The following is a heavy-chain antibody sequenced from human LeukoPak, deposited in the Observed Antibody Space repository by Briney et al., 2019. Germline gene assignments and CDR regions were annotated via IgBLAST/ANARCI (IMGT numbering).Heavy chain of an antibody. D-gene: IGHD3-16*01. CDR3: ARDRIAGYAYNYYMDV. CDR2: INHSGST. Sequence: PSETLSLTCAVYGGSFSGYYWSWIRQPPGKGLEWIGEINHSGSTNYNPSLKSRVTISVDTSKNQFSLKLSSVTAADTAMYYCARDRIAGYAYNYYMDVWGKGTTVTVSS. V-gene: IGHV4-34*01. J-gene: IGHJ6*03. CDR1: GGSFSGYY.